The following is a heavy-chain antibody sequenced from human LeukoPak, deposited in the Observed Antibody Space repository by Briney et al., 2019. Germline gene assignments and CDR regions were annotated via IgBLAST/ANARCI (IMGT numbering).Heavy chain of an antibody. CDR2: ISSSSSYI. J-gene: IGHJ3*02. D-gene: IGHD6-13*01. V-gene: IGHV3-21*01. CDR1: GFTFSSYS. CDR3: ARVYSSIAGPSDI. Sequence: GGSLRLSCAASGFTFSSYSMNWVRQAPGKGLEWVSSISSSSSYIYYADSVKGGFTISRDNAKTSLYLQMNSLRAEDTAVYYCARVYSSIAGPSDIWGQGTMVTVSS.